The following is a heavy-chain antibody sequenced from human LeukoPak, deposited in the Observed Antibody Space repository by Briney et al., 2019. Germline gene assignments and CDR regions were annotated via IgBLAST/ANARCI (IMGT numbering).Heavy chain of an antibody. D-gene: IGHD7-27*01. CDR3: ATRKLGNDY. V-gene: IGHV4-59*02. J-gene: IGHJ4*02. CDR2: IYYTET. Sequence: SETLSLTCTVSGGSVSNYYRSWIRQSPGKGLEWIGYIYYTETSYNPSLKSRVTISADTSKNQFSLKLYSVTAADTAVYYCATRKLGNDYWGQGTLVTVSS. CDR1: GGSVSNYY.